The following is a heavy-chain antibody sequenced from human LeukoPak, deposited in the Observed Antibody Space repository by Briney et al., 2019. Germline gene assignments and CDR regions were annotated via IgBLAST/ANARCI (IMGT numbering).Heavy chain of an antibody. D-gene: IGHD2-2*01. CDR3: ARDTPLGEVVPEARAHYYYYYGMDV. V-gene: IGHV3-7*01. J-gene: IGHJ6*01. CDR2: IKQDGSEE. CDR1: GVKYATYW. Sequence: GGSLRLSCAASGVKYATYWMNWVRQAPGNGLEWVADIKQDGSEEGYVATVQGRFTISRANARNSLYLQMKGLRAEDTAESYCARDTPLGEVVPEARAHYYYYYGMDVWGQGTTVTVSS.